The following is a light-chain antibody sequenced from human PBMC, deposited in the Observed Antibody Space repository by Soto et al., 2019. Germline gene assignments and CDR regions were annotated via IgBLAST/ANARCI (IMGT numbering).Light chain of an antibody. CDR3: QQYNSYSPYT. CDR2: DAS. Sequence: DIQMTQSPSTLSASVGDRVTITCRASQSISSWLAWYQQKPGKAPKLLIYDASSLESGVPSRFSGSGSGTEFTLTIISLQPDDFATYYCQQYNSYSPYTFGQGTKLEIK. J-gene: IGKJ2*01. V-gene: IGKV1-5*01. CDR1: QSISSW.